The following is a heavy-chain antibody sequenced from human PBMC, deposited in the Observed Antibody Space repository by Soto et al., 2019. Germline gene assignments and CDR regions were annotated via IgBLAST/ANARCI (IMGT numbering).Heavy chain of an antibody. J-gene: IGHJ4*02. CDR3: ARDGAVDTPMVFFDY. CDR2: ISYDGSTK. CDR1: EFTFSNYA. D-gene: IGHD5-18*01. Sequence: QVQLVESGGGVVQPGRSLRLSCAASEFTFSNYAMYWVRQAPGKGLEWVGVISYDGSTKYYADSVKGRFTIARDNSKNTLYLQMNSLRPEDTAVYFCARDGAVDTPMVFFDYWGQGTLVTVSS. V-gene: IGHV3-30-3*01.